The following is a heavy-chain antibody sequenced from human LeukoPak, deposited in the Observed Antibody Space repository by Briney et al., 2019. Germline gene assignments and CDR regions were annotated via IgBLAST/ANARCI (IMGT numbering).Heavy chain of an antibody. CDR2: ISSSSSTI. J-gene: IGHJ4*02. CDR1: GFTFTDYA. D-gene: IGHD1-26*01. Sequence: GGSLRLSCAASGFTFTDYAMSWVRQAPGKGLEWVSYISSSSSTIYYADSVKGRFTISRDNAKNSLYLQMNSLRAEDTAVYYCARDNSGSYFDYWGQGTLVTVSS. V-gene: IGHV3-48*01. CDR3: ARDNSGSYFDY.